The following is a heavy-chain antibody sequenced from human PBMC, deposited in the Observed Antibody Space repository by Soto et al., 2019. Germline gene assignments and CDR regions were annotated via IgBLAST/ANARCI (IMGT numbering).Heavy chain of an antibody. D-gene: IGHD3-16*01. Sequence: ASVKVSCKALGYTSSSYGINWVRQAPGQGLEWMGWISVFNGDTKYAQKFQGRVAITKDPGTTTAHMELRSLRSDDAAVYFCATKDDHKDDQPYYYGMDVWGQGTTVTVSS. V-gene: IGHV1-18*01. CDR2: ISVFNGDT. CDR1: GYTSSSYG. J-gene: IGHJ6*02. CDR3: ATKDDHKDDQPYYYGMDV.